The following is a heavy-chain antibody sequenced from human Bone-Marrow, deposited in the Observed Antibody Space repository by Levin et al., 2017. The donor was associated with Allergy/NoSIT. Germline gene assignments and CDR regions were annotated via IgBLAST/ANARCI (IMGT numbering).Heavy chain of an antibody. Sequence: SQTLSLTCVVSGYSISSGYNWGWIRQSPGKGLEWIGSIYHSGSTYYNPSLKSRVIISVDTSKNQFSLKLTSVTAADTAVYYCARAGMITHGGSQFDYWGQGTLVTVSS. CDR1: GYSISSGYN. CDR2: IYHSGST. CDR3: ARAGMITHGGSQFDY. V-gene: IGHV4-38-2*01. J-gene: IGHJ4*02. D-gene: IGHD3-16*01.